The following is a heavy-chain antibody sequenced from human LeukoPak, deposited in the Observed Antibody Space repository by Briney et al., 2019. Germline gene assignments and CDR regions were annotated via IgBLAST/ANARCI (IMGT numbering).Heavy chain of an antibody. Sequence: GSSLRLSCAASGFTFSSYAMHWVRQAPGKGLEWVALISYDGSNKYNADSVKGRFTICRDNSKNTLYLQMNSLRAEDTAVYYCARGPDYSSSYYYYYYMDVWGKGTTVTVSS. CDR3: ARGPDYSSSYYYYYYMDV. D-gene: IGHD3-22*01. V-gene: IGHV3-30*04. CDR2: ISYDGSNK. CDR1: GFTFSSYA. J-gene: IGHJ6*03.